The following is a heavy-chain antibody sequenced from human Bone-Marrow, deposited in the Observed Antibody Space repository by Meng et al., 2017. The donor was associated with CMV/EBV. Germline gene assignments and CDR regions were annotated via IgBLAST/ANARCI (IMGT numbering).Heavy chain of an antibody. Sequence: QIQLVRSGAGVKKPGSSVKVACKASGGTFSSYAISWVRQAPGQGLEWMGGIIPIFGTANYAQKFQGRVTITADESTSTAYMELSSLRSEDTAVYYCARDMYNWNSGAFDIWGQGTMVTVSS. J-gene: IGHJ3*02. V-gene: IGHV1-69*12. D-gene: IGHD1-7*01. CDR3: ARDMYNWNSGAFDI. CDR2: IIPIFGTA. CDR1: GGTFSSYA.